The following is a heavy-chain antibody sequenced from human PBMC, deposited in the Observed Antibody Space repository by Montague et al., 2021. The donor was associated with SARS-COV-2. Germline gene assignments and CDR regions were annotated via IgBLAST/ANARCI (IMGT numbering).Heavy chain of an antibody. CDR1: GGSISSYY. D-gene: IGHD3-9*01. V-gene: IGHV4-59*01. J-gene: IGHJ6*03. CDR3: ARDSRTDFDWLFPDSGSYYYYMDV. CDR2: TYDSGST. Sequence: SETLSLTCTVSGGSISSYYCSWIRQPPGKGLEWIGYTYDSGSTNXNPSLKSRVTISVDTSKNQFSLKLSSVTAADTAVYYCARDSRTDFDWLFPDSGSYYYYMDVWGKGTTVTVSS.